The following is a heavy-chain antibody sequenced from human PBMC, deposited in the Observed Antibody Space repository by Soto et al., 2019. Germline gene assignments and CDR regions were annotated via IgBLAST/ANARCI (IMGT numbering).Heavy chain of an antibody. J-gene: IGHJ4*02. V-gene: IGHV4-4*07. CDR3: ARTVGAACHFDS. CDR1: GGSMSRYY. D-gene: IGHD1-26*01. Sequence: QVQLQESGPGLVKPSETLSLTCNVSGGSMSRYYWSWIRQPAGKGLEWIGRVWTSGGTNYNPSLKSRVTMSIHTCNNHFSLKLHSGTAADAAVYYCARTVGAACHFDSWGQGSLVTVSS. CDR2: VWTSGGT.